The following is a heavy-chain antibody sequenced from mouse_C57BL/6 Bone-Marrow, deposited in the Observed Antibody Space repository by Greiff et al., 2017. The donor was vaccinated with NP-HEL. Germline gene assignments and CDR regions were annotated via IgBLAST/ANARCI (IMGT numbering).Heavy chain of an antibody. CDR1: GYTFTDYY. J-gene: IGHJ2*01. CDR3: ARSDYYGSSYYYFDY. CDR2: IYPGSGNT. Sequence: QVQLQQSGAELVRPGASVKLSCKASGYTFTDYYINWVKQRPGQGLEWIARIYPGSGNTYYNEKFKGKATLTAEKSSSTAYMQLSSLTSEDSAVYFCARSDYYGSSYYYFDYWGQGTTLTVSS. V-gene: IGHV1-76*01. D-gene: IGHD1-1*01.